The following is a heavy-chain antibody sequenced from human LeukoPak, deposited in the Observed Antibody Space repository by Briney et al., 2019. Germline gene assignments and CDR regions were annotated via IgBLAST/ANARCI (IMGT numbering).Heavy chain of an antibody. CDR2: INHSGST. V-gene: IGHV4-34*01. CDR3: ARGPKQGGYDFWSGYGDAFDI. J-gene: IGHJ3*02. CDR1: GGSFSGYY. D-gene: IGHD3-3*01. Sequence: SETLSLTCAVYGGSFSGYYWSWIRQPPGKGLEWIGEINHSGSTNYNPSLKSRVTISVDTSKNQFSLKLSSVSAADTAVYYCARGPKQGGYDFWSGYGDAFDIWGQGTMVTVSS.